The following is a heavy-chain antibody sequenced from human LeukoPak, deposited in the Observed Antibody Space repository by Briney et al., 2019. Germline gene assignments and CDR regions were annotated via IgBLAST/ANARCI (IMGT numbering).Heavy chain of an antibody. CDR2: IWYDGSNK. J-gene: IGHJ4*02. CDR3: ARDMVDGSKSRAGYFDY. CDR1: GFSFSSYS. V-gene: IGHV3-33*08. D-gene: IGHD3-10*01. Sequence: GGSLRLSCAASGFSFSSYSMTWVRQAPGKGLEWVAVIWYDGSNKYYADSVKGRFTISRDNSKNTLYLQMNSLRAEDTAVYYCARDMVDGSKSRAGYFDYWGQGTLVTVSS.